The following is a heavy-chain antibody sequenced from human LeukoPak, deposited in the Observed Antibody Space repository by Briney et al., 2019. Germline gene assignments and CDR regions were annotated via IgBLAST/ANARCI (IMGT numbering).Heavy chain of an antibody. Sequence: GGSLRLSCAASGFTFSSYWMSWVRQAPGKGLEWVANIKQDGSEKYYVDSVEGRFTISRDNAKNSLYMQMDSLRTEDTAVYYCARTLGYSGYDEFDYWGQGTLVTVSS. CDR1: GFTFSSYW. CDR2: IKQDGSEK. J-gene: IGHJ4*02. V-gene: IGHV3-7*05. D-gene: IGHD5-12*01. CDR3: ARTLGYSGYDEFDY.